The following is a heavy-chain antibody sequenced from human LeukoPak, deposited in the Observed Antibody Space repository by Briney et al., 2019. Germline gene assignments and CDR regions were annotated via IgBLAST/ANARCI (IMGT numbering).Heavy chain of an antibody. J-gene: IGHJ5*02. V-gene: IGHV3-23*01. CDR1: GFTFSSYA. CDR3: AKDSYGDSGKNWFDP. CDR2: ISGSGGST. D-gene: IGHD4-17*01. Sequence: PGGSLRLSCAASGFTFSSYAMSWVRQAPGKGLEWVSAISGSGGSTYYADSVKGRFTISRDNSKNTLYLQMNSLRAEDTAVYYCAKDSYGDSGKNWFDPWGQGTLVTGSS.